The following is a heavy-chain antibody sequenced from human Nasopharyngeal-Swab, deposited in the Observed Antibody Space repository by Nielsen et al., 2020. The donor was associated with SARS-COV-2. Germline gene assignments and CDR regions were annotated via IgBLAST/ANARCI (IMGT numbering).Heavy chain of an antibody. CDR3: ARATSGYDILTGYYKTPTFDY. J-gene: IGHJ4*02. CDR2: INPNSGGT. D-gene: IGHD3-9*01. Sequence: ASVKVSCKASEYTFTGYYMHWVRQAPGQGLEWMGRINPNSGGTNYAQKFQGRVTMTRDTSISTAYMELSRLRSDDTAVYYCARATSGYDILTGYYKTPTFDYWGQGTLVTVSS. V-gene: IGHV1-2*06. CDR1: EYTFTGYY.